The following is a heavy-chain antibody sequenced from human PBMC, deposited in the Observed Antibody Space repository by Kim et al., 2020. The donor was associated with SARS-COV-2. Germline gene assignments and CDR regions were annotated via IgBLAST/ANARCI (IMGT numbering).Heavy chain of an antibody. D-gene: IGHD4-17*01. Sequence: SETLSLTCTVSGGSISSSSYYWGWIRQPPGKGLEWIGSIYYSGSTYYNPSLKSRVTISVDTSKNQFSLKLSSVTAADTAVYYCASTVTTKARYYYYYMDVWGKGTTVTVSS. CDR2: IYYSGST. CDR1: GGSISSSSYY. CDR3: ASTVTTKARYYYYYMDV. J-gene: IGHJ6*03. V-gene: IGHV4-39*01.